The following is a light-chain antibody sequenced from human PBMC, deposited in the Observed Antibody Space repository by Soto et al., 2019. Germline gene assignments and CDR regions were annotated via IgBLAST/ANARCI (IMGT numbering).Light chain of an antibody. CDR2: DAS. CDR1: QSVSSY. CDR3: QHRMNWPLT. J-gene: IGKJ5*01. V-gene: IGKV3-11*01. Sequence: IVLPQSPAPLSLAQGERATLSCRASQSVSSYLLWYQQKPGQAPRLLIYDASTRATGIPARFSGSGSETDFTLTISSLESEDFAVYYCQHRMNWPLTFGQGTRLEIK.